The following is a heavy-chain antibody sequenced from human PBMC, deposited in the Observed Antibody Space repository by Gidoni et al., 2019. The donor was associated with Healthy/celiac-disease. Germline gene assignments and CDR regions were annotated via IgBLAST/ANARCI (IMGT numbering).Heavy chain of an antibody. CDR1: VFTFSSYA. D-gene: IGHD3-22*01. V-gene: IGHV3-23*01. CDR3: AKHPSEYYYDSSGYHLYYYYGMDV. J-gene: IGHJ6*02. CDR2: ISGSGGST. Sequence: EVQLLESGGGLVQPGGSLRLSCAASVFTFSSYALSWFRQGPGKGLEWVSAISGSGGSTYYADSVKGRFTISRDNSKNTLYLQMNSLRAEDTAVYYCAKHPSEYYYDSSGYHLYYYYGMDVWGQGTTVTVSS.